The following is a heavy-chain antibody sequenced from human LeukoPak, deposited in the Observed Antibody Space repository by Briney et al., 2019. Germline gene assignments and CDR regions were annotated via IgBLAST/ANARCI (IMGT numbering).Heavy chain of an antibody. Sequence: PGRTLRLSRAASGFTFTTHGMHWVRQAPGKGLQWVALITSDGSNKYSADSVKGRFTISRDNSNNMVYIEMNGQRAVDTGVYYGAKRGCCSGGSCYSNNMHSWGQGTTVAVSS. D-gene: IGHD2-15*01. CDR3: AKRGCCSGGSCYSNNMHS. J-gene: IGHJ6*02. V-gene: IGHV3-30*18. CDR1: GFTFTTHG. CDR2: ITSDGSNK.